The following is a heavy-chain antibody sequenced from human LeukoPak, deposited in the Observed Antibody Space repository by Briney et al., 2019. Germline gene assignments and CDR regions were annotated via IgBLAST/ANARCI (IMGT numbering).Heavy chain of an antibody. CDR1: GYTFTSYG. D-gene: IGHD3-3*01. J-gene: IGHJ4*02. CDR3: ARDPGETYYDFWSGYLAPNFDY. Sequence: VGSLRLSCAASGYTFTSYGISWVRQAPGQGLEWMGWISAYNGNTNYAQKLQGRVTMTTDTSTSTAYMELRSLRSDDTAVYYCARDPGETYYDFWSGYLAPNFDYWGQGTLVTVSS. CDR2: ISAYNGNT. V-gene: IGHV1-18*01.